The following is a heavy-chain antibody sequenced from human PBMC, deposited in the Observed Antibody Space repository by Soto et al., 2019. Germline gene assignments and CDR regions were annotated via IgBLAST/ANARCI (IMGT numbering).Heavy chain of an antibody. CDR2: VYYRGRS. CDR3: VSQRTSVLTQAYFDY. Sequence: SETLSLTCTVSGGPVSNSNYYWGWIRQSPGKGLEWIGSVYYRGRSYSKSSVKSRVTISVDTSKNQFSLNLNSVTASDTAVYYCVSQRTSVLTQAYFDYWGPGALVTVSS. J-gene: IGHJ4*02. CDR1: GGPVSNSNYY. V-gene: IGHV4-39*01. D-gene: IGHD2-8*01.